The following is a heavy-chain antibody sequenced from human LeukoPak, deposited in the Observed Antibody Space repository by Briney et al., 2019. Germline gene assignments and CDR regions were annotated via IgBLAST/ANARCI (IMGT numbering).Heavy chain of an antibody. Sequence: PSETLSLTCTETGGSNSDNYSSWIRQPPGKGLEWIGYMYYSGSPNYNPSLKSRVTISVDTPKNQFSLMLSSVTAADTAVYYCARGGYASDWHSIDFWGQGTTVTVSS. V-gene: IGHV4-59*01. D-gene: IGHD6-25*01. J-gene: IGHJ6*02. CDR3: ARGGYASDWHSIDF. CDR1: GGSNSDNY. CDR2: MYYSGSP.